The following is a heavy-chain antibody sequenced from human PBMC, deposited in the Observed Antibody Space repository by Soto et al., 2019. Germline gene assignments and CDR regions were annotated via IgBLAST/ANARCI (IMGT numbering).Heavy chain of an antibody. V-gene: IGHV4-4*07. D-gene: IGHD3-3*01. Sequence: LSLTCTVSGGSISSYYWSWIRQPAGKGLEWIGRIYTSGSTNYNPSLKSRVTMSVDTSKNQLSLKLSSVTAADTAVYYCARASYDFWSGYSIFDYWGQGTLVTVSS. CDR3: ARASYDFWSGYSIFDY. J-gene: IGHJ4*02. CDR2: IYTSGST. CDR1: GGSISSYY.